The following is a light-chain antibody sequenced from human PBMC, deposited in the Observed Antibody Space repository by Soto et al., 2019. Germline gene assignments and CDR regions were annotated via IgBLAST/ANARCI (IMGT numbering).Light chain of an antibody. Sequence: DIQMTQSPSTLSASVGDKVTITCRASQGLGNWLAWYQQEPGKAPSLLIYDVSTLQSGVPSRFSGSGSGTEFTLTITDLQPADFATYFCQQYTPDSPWAFGQGTKVEFK. CDR2: DVS. CDR3: QQYTPDSPWA. V-gene: IGKV1-5*01. CDR1: QGLGNW. J-gene: IGKJ1*01.